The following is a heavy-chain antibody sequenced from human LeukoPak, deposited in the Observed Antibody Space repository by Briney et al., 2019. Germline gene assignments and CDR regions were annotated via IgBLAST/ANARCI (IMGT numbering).Heavy chain of an antibody. D-gene: IGHD1-26*01. V-gene: IGHV1-69*04. CDR2: IIPILGIA. CDR1: GGTFSSYA. J-gene: IGHJ5*02. CDR3: ARGPYSGSYYWFDP. Sequence: GASVKVSCKASGGTFSSYAISWVRQAPGQGLEWMGRIIPILGIANYAQKFQGRVTITADKSTSTAYMELSSLRSEDTAVYYCARGPYSGSYYWFDPWGQGTLVTVSS.